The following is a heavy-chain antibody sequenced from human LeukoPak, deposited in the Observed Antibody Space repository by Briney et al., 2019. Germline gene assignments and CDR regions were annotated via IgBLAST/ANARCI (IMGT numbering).Heavy chain of an antibody. V-gene: IGHV4-59*01. CDR3: ARDRTVRGDGTYYYYGMDV. J-gene: IGHJ6*02. D-gene: IGHD1-26*01. CDR2: ISYSGRT. CDR1: GGSISNYF. Sequence: SKTLSLTCTVSGGSISNYFWSWIRQPPGKGLEWIGYISYSGRTNYNPSLKSRVAISVDTSRNQFSLRLTSVTAADMAVYYCARDRTVRGDGTYYYYGMDVWGQGTTVTVSS.